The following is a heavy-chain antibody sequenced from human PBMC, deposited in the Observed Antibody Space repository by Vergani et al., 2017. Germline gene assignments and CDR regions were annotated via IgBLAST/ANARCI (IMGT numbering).Heavy chain of an antibody. J-gene: IGHJ6*03. V-gene: IGHV3-33*01. CDR3: ARSGYCAHGVCYMTYYYYMDV. CDR2: IRYDGSKE. Sequence: QVQLEESGGGVVQPGRSLRLSCAGSGFTLSSHAMHWVRQAPGTGLEWVAFIRYDGSKEYYADSVKGRFTISRDNSKNTLYLQMNNLRAADTAVYYCARSGYCAHGVCYMTYYYYMDVWGKGTAVTVSS. D-gene: IGHD2-8*01. CDR1: GFTLSSHA.